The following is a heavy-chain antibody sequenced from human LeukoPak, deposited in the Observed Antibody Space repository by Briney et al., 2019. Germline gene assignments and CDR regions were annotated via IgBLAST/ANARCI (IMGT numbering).Heavy chain of an antibody. CDR1: GGSISSGDYY. CDR3: AREGISGYYNY. J-gene: IGHJ4*02. CDR2: IYYSGST. D-gene: IGHD3-22*01. V-gene: IGHV4-30-4*01. Sequence: SETLSLTCTVSGGSISSGDYYWSWIRQPPGKGLEWIGYIYYSGSTYYNPSLKSRVTISVETSKNQFSLKLSSVTAADTAVYYCAREGISGYYNYWGQGTLVTVSS.